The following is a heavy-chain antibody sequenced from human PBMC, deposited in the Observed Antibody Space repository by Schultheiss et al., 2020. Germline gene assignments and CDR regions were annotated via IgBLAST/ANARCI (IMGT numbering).Heavy chain of an antibody. J-gene: IGHJ3*02. CDR2: IYYSGST. D-gene: IGHD2-2*01. CDR1: GGSISSGDYY. V-gene: IGHV4-30-4*01. CDR3: ARASTTYCSSTSCWAFDI. Sequence: SETLSLTCTVSGGSISSGDYYWSWIRQPPGKGLEWIGYIYYSGSTYYNPSLKSRVTISVDTSKNQFSLKLSSVTAADTAVYYCARASTTYCSSTSCWAFDIWGQGTTVTVSS.